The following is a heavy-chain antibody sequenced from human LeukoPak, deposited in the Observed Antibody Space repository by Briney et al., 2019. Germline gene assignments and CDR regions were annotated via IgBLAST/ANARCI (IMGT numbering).Heavy chain of an antibody. CDR1: GGSITSGNW. CDR2: IYHSGAT. J-gene: IGHJ5*02. Sequence: SGTLSLTCAVSGGSITSGNWWTWARRPPGKGLEWFVVIYHSGATNYNPSPKTRGTISLETSKNACSLALTSLNAADAAVYYCARGVSGAGAKWFDPWGQGSLVTVPS. CDR3: ARGVSGAGAKWFDP. D-gene: IGHD6-13*01. V-gene: IGHV4-4*02.